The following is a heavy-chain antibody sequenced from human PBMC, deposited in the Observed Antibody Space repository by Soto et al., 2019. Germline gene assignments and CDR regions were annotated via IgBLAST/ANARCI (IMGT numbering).Heavy chain of an antibody. Sequence: SETLSLTCTVSGGSISSYYWSWIRQPPGKGLEWIGYIYYSGSTNYNPSLKSRGTISVDTSKNQFSLRLSSVTAADTAVYYCERGHYDFWSGYYRTEYYYYYYMDVWGKGTTVTVSS. CDR1: GGSISSYY. D-gene: IGHD3-3*01. CDR3: ERGHYDFWSGYYRTEYYYYYYMDV. V-gene: IGHV4-59*01. CDR2: IYYSGST. J-gene: IGHJ6*03.